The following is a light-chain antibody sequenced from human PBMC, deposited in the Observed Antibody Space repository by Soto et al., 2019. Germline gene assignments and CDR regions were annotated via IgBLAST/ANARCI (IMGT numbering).Light chain of an antibody. CDR1: SSDVGGYNY. CDR2: EVS. V-gene: IGLV2-14*01. J-gene: IGLJ2*01. CDR3: SSWDDSLNSVV. Sequence: QSALTQPASVSGSPGQSITISCTGTSSDVGGYNYVSWYQQHPGKAPKLMIYEVSNRPSGVSNRFSGSKSGNTASLAISGLRSEDEADYYCSSWDDSLNSVVFGGGTKVTVL.